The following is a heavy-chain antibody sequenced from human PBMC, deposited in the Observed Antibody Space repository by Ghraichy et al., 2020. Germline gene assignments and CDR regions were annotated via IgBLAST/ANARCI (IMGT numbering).Heavy chain of an antibody. CDR1: AFTFT. CDR2: VTRSGDTT. Sequence: GGSLRLSCAASAFTFTIAWVRQAPGDGLQWVSDVTRSGDTTYYADSVKGLFTISRDTSKNTLFLQMDSLRAEDTAVYYCAKMQGYFDYWGQGTLVTVSS. CDR3: AKMQGYFDY. V-gene: IGHV3-23*01. J-gene: IGHJ4*02.